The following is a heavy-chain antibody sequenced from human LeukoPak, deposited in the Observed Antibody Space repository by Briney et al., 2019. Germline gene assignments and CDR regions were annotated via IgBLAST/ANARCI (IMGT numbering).Heavy chain of an antibody. CDR2: ISWNSGSI. CDR1: GFTFDNYA. V-gene: IGHV3-9*01. D-gene: IGHD3-22*01. J-gene: IGHJ4*02. CDR3: AKDTSYYYDGSGTDY. Sequence: PGGSLRLSCAASGFTFDNYAMHWVRQAPGKGLEWVSGISWNSGSIGYADSVKGRFTISRDNAKNSLYLQMNSLRAEDTALYYCAKDTSYYYDGSGTDYGGQGTLVPSPQ.